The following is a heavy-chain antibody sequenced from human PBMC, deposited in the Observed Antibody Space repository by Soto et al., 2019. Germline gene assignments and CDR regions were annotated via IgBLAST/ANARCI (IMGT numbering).Heavy chain of an antibody. CDR1: GFTFSNYA. V-gene: IGHV3-23*01. D-gene: IGHD5-18*01. CDR3: AKESSGYNYGFYNYFDY. CDR2: ISSGGTYT. Sequence: EVQLLESGGGLVQPGGSLRLSCAASGFTFSNYAMTRVRQAPGKGLEWVSAISSGGTYTDYADSVKGRFTLSGDNSKNMVYLQMHSLRAEDTAVYHCAKESSGYNYGFYNYFDYWGQGTLVTVSS. J-gene: IGHJ4*02.